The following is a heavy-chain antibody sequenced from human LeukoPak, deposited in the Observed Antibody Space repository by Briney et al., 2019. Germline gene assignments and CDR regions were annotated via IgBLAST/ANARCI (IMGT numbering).Heavy chain of an antibody. Sequence: LGESLKISCKGSGYSFTSYWIGWVRQVPGKGLEWMGIIYPGDSDTRYSPSFQGQVTISADKSISTAYLQWSSLKASDTAMYYCARLEWELLAYYYYMDVWGKGTTVTVSS. J-gene: IGHJ6*03. CDR3: ARLEWELLAYYYYMDV. V-gene: IGHV5-51*01. CDR2: IYPGDSDT. D-gene: IGHD1-26*01. CDR1: GYSFTSYW.